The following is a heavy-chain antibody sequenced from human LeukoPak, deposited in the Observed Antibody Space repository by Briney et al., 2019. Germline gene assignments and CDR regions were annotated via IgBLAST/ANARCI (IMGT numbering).Heavy chain of an antibody. D-gene: IGHD3-10*01. J-gene: IGHJ3*02. CDR1: GFTFSSYS. V-gene: IGHV3-48*01. Sequence: TGGSLRLSCAASGFTFSSYSMNWARQAPGKGLEWVSYISYSSSTIYYADSVKGRFTTSRDNAKNSLYLQMDSLRAEDTAVYYCAKDIVGGSGSYSVDAFDIWGQGTMVTVSS. CDR2: ISYSSSTI. CDR3: AKDIVGGSGSYSVDAFDI.